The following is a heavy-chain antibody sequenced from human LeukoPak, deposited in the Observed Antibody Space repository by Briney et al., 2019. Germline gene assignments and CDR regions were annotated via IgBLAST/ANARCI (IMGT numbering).Heavy chain of an antibody. D-gene: IGHD4-23*01. Sequence: SETLSLTCTVSGGSISSYYWSWIRQPPGKGLEWIGYIYYSGSTNYNPSLKSRVTISVDTSKNQFSLKLSSVTAADTAVYYCARGPPRTYGGPYYFDYWGQGTLVTVSS. V-gene: IGHV4-59*01. J-gene: IGHJ4*02. CDR3: ARGPPRTYGGPYYFDY. CDR1: GGSISSYY. CDR2: IYYSGST.